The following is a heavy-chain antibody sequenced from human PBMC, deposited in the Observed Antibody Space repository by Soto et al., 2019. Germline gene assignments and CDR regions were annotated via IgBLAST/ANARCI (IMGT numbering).Heavy chain of an antibody. D-gene: IGHD4-17*01. CDR1: GGTFSSYA. CDR2: IIPIFGTA. Sequence: QVQLVQSGAEVKKPGSSVKVSCKASGGTFSSYAISWVRQAPGQGLEWMGGIIPIFGTANYAQKFQGRVTITADESTRTAYMELSSLRSEDTAVYYWARDHSPAYGDYVPIEPWGQGTLVTVSS. J-gene: IGHJ5*02. V-gene: IGHV1-69*01. CDR3: ARDHSPAYGDYVPIEP.